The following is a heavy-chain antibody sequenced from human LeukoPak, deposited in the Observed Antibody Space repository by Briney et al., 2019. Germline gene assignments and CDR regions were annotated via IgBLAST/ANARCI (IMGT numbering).Heavy chain of an antibody. J-gene: IGHJ4*02. CDR2: ISSSGSTI. Sequence: PGGSLRLSCAASGFTFSSYAMSWVRQAPGKGLEWVSYISSSGSTIYYADSVKGRFTISRDNAKNSLYLQMNSLRAEDTAVYYCARDDSSSWTVDYWGQGTLATVSS. D-gene: IGHD6-13*01. CDR1: GFTFSSYA. CDR3: ARDDSSSWTVDY. V-gene: IGHV3-48*04.